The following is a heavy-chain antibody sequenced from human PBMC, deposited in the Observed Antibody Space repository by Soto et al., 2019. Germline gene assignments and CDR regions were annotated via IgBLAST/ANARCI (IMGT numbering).Heavy chain of an antibody. D-gene: IGHD3-22*01. J-gene: IGHJ1*01. CDR1: GYTFTGYY. CDR3: ARVSPPYYDSSGYYYGSNFQH. Sequence: GASVKVSCKASGYTFTGYYMHWVRQAPGQGLEWMGWINPNSGGTNYAQKFQGRVTMTRDTSISTAYMELSRLRSDGTAVYYCARVSPPYYDSSGYYYGSNFQHWGQGTLVTVSS. V-gene: IGHV1-2*02. CDR2: INPNSGGT.